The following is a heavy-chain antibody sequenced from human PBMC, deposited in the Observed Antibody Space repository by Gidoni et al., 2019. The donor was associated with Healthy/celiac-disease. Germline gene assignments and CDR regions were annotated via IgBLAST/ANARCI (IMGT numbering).Heavy chain of an antibody. D-gene: IGHD2-21*01. CDR3: ARDRVSYYYMDV. CDR1: GYTFTSYA. V-gene: IGHV1-3*01. J-gene: IGHJ6*03. Sequence: QVQLVQSGAEVKKPGASVKVSCKASGYTFTSYAMHWVRQAPGQRLEWMGWINAGNGNTKYSQKFQGRVTITRDTSASTAYMELSSLRSEDTAVYYCARDRVSYYYMDVWGKGTTVTVSS. CDR2: INAGNGNT.